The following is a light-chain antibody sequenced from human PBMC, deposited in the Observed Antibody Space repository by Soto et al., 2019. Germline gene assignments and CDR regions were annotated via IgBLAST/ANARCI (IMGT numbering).Light chain of an antibody. CDR1: QGISSY. J-gene: IGKJ1*01. Sequence: DIQLTQSPSFLSASVGDRVTITCRASQGISSYLAWYQQKPGKAPKLLIYAASTFQSGVQSRFSGSGSGTEFTLTISSLQPEDFATYYCQQLNSYPLTFGQGTKVEIK. CDR3: QQLNSYPLT. CDR2: AAS. V-gene: IGKV1-9*01.